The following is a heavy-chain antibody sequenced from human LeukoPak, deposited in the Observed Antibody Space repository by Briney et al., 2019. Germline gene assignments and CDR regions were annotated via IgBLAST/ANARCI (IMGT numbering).Heavy chain of an antibody. CDR1: GGSISSYY. J-gene: IGHJ4*02. V-gene: IGHV4-4*09. CDR2: IFTTGST. Sequence: SETLSLTCNVSGGSISSYYWSWIRQPPGKGLEWIGYIFTTGSTDYNPSLKSRVTISVDTSKNQFSLKLSSVTAADTAVYYCARGPRHYYGSGSYYKYWGQGTLVTVSS. D-gene: IGHD3-10*01. CDR3: ARGPRHYYGSGSYYKY.